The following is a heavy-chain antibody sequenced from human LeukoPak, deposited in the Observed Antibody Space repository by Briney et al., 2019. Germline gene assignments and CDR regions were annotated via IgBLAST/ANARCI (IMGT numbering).Heavy chain of an antibody. D-gene: IGHD3-22*01. CDR1: GYSFSGHY. CDR3: ARYDSSGSDAFDI. CDR2: ISAYNGNT. Sequence: GASVKVSCKASGYSFSGHYMHWVRQAPGQGLEWMGWISAYNGNTNYAQKLQGRVTMTTDTSTSTAYMELRSLRSDDTAVYYCARYDSSGSDAFDIWGQGTMVTVSS. J-gene: IGHJ3*02. V-gene: IGHV1-18*04.